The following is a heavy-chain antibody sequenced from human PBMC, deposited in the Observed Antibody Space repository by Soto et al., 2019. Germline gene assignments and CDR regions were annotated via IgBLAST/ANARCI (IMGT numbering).Heavy chain of an antibody. J-gene: IGHJ4*01. D-gene: IGHD2-2*02. V-gene: IGHV3-33*06. CDR1: GFNFIKFG. CDR3: AKEVWGLYTFGRPLDN. CDR2: IWYDGSQK. Sequence: GGSLRLSCAVSGFNFIKFGIYFFRHSPFKWLEWVAVIWYDGSQKYYTDSVQGRFTISRDNSNNTLYLQMNSLRAEDTAVYYCAKEVWGLYTFGRPLDNWGHGTLVTVSS.